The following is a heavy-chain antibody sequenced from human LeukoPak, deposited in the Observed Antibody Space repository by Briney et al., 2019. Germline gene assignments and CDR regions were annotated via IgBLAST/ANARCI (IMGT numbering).Heavy chain of an antibody. CDR2: ISAYNGNT. D-gene: IGHD1-26*01. J-gene: IGHJ4*02. V-gene: IGHV1-18*01. CDR1: GYIFTSYG. Sequence: ASVKVSCKASGYIFTSYGINWVRQAPGQGLERMGWISAYNGNTNYAQKLQGRVTMTTDTSTSTAYMELRSLRSDDTAVYYCARQGIVGSKPDYWGQGTLVTVSS. CDR3: ARQGIVGSKPDY.